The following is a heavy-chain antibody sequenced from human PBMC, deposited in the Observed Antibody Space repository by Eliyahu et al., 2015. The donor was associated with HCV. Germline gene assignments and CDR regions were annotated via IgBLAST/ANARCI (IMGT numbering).Heavy chain of an antibody. J-gene: IGHJ4*02. CDR3: ARRKAVAGTYYFDQ. CDR1: GGTFSTYP. Sequence: QVQLVQSGSEVRKPGSSVTVSCKASGGTFSTYPIIWVRQAPGQGLEWMGGIVPLFGTPKYAQNFQGRVTITADESTSTAYMELSSLRTDDTAVYYCARRKAVAGTYYFDQWGQGTLVTVTS. V-gene: IGHV1-69*01. CDR2: IVPLFGTP. D-gene: IGHD6-19*01.